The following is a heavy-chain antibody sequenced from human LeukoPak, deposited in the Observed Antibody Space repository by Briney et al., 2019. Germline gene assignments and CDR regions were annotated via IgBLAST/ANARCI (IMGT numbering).Heavy chain of an antibody. Sequence: GGSLRLSCAASGFTFSNAWMSWVRQAPGKGLEWVDRIKSRTDGGTTDFAAPLRGRFTISRDDSKDTLYLQMDSLKTEDTAVYYCGRWYASGTYDYWGQGTLVTVSS. CDR3: GRWYASGTYDY. D-gene: IGHD3-10*01. CDR1: GFTFSNAW. J-gene: IGHJ4*02. CDR2: IKSRTDGGTT. V-gene: IGHV3-15*01.